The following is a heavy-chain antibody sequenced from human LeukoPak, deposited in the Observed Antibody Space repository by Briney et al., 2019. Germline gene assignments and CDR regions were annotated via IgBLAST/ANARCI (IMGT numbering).Heavy chain of an antibody. CDR3: ARDSTYYYDSGSSGPHYFDN. V-gene: IGHV3-30*01. D-gene: IGHD3-10*01. CDR2: ISSGGTHE. J-gene: IGHJ4*02. CDR1: GFTFSNYA. Sequence: KSLRLSCAASGFTFSNYAMHWVRQAPGKGLEWVSLISSGGTHEYYADSVKGRFTISRDNSKNTLYLQLNSLRAEDTAVYYCARDSTYYYDSGSSGPHYFDNWGQGTLVTVSS.